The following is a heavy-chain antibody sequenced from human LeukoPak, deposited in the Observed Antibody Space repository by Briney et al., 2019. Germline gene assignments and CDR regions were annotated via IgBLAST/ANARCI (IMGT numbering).Heavy chain of an antibody. V-gene: IGHV3-23*01. J-gene: IGHJ4*02. CDR3: ARENGYYDSSGEVGY. CDR1: GFTFSSYG. CDR2: ISGSGGST. Sequence: GGTLRLSCAASGFTFSSYGMSWVRQAPGKGLEWVSAISGSGGSTYYADSVKGRFTISRDNSKNTLYLQMNSLRAEDTAVYYCARENGYYDSSGEVGYWGQGTLVTVSS. D-gene: IGHD3-22*01.